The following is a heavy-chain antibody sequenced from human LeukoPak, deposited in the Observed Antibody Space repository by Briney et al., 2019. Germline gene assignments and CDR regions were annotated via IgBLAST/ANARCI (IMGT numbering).Heavy chain of an antibody. CDR2: IYSDGST. D-gene: IGHD5-12*01. CDR3: ARWVVATMFDY. V-gene: IGHV3-66*01. CDR1: GFTFSSYG. J-gene: IGHJ4*02. Sequence: PGGSLRLSCAASGFTFSSYGMHWVRQAPGKGLEWVSVIYSDGSTYYADSVKGRFTISRDNSKNTLFLQMNSLRAEDTAVYYCARWVVATMFDYWGPGTLVTVSS.